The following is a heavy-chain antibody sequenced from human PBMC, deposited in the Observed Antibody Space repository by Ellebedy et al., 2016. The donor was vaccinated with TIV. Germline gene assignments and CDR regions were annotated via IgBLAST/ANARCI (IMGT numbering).Heavy chain of an antibody. CDR2: MNPNSGNT. V-gene: IGHV1-8*01. D-gene: IGHD6-13*01. CDR1: GYTFTSYD. Sequence: ASVKVSCKASGYTFTSYDINWVRQATGQGLEWMGWMNPNSGNTGYAQKFQGRVTITRDTSASTAYMELSSLRSEDTAVYYCARAIDSSSAEYFQHWGQGTLVTVSS. J-gene: IGHJ1*01. CDR3: ARAIDSSSAEYFQH.